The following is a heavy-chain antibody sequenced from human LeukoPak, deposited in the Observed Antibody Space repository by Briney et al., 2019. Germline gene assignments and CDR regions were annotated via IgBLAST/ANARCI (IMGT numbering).Heavy chain of an antibody. CDR2: IYYSGRT. CDR1: GGSISSYY. Sequence: SETLSLTCTVSGGSISSYYWSWIRQPPGKGLEWIGYIYYSGRTNYNPSLKSRVTISVDTSKNQFSLKLSSVTAADTAVYYCARQGDYRAAFDIWGQGTMVTVSS. D-gene: IGHD4-11*01. CDR3: ARQGDYRAAFDI. V-gene: IGHV4-59*08. J-gene: IGHJ3*02.